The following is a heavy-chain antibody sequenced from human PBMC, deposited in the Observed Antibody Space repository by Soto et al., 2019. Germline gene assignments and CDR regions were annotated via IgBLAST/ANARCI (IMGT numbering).Heavy chain of an antibody. CDR3: ARDIWVADPPTGLDG. Sequence: VSLRLSCAASGFTCSSCGMNWVRRGPGKWLEWVSDISGSSATIYYADSVKGRFTISRDNAKNTLYLQLNSLRAEDTAVYYCARDIWVADPPTGLDGWGQGTTVTVTS. CDR1: GFTCSSCG. D-gene: IGHD3-10*01. J-gene: IGHJ6*02. CDR2: ISGSSATI. V-gene: IGHV3-48*01.